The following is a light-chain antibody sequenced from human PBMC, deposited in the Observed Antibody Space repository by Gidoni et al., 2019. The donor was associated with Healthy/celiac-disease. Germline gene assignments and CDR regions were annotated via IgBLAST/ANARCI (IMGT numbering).Light chain of an antibody. V-gene: IGKV1-39*01. J-gene: IGKJ3*01. Sequence: DIQMTQSPSSLSASVGDRVTITCRESQCISSDLNWYQQKPGKAPKLLIYAASSLQSGGPSRFSGSGSETDFTLTIISLQPEDFATYYCQQSYSTLFTFGPGTKVDIK. CDR2: AAS. CDR3: QQSYSTLFT. CDR1: QCISSD.